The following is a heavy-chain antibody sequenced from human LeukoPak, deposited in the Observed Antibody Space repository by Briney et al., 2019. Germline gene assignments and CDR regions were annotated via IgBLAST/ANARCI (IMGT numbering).Heavy chain of an antibody. D-gene: IGHD6-6*01. J-gene: IGHJ6*03. Sequence: SETLSLTCTVSGGSISSSSYYWGWIRQPPGKGLEWIGSIYYSGSTYYNPSLKSRVTISVDTSKNQFSLKLSSVTAADTAVYYCASVSSPGYYMDVWGKGTTVTVSS. CDR1: GGSISSSSYY. CDR2: IYYSGST. V-gene: IGHV4-39*01. CDR3: ASVSSPGYYMDV.